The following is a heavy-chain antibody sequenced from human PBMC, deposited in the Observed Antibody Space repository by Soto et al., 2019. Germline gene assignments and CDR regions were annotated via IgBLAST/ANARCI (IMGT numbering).Heavy chain of an antibody. CDR3: ARALFPDVDIYAMDV. J-gene: IGHJ6*02. CDR2: IWNDGSNK. V-gene: IGHV3-33*01. Sequence: QVQLVESGGGVVQPGRSLRLSCAASGFTFRDHAMHWVRQAPGKGQEWLAIIWNDGSNKFYAGSVQGRFTISRDNSKNTVYLQMNTLSAEDTAVYYCARALFPDVDIYAMDVWGQGTTVTVSS. CDR1: GFTFRDHA. D-gene: IGHD5-12*01.